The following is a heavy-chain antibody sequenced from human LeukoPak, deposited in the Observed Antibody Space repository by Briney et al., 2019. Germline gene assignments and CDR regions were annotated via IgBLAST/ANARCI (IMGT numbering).Heavy chain of an antibody. CDR2: INTDGSST. CDR1: GFTFSSYW. J-gene: IGHJ4*02. Sequence: GGSLRLSCAASGFTFSSYWMHWVRQAPGKGLVWVSRINTDGSSTSYADSVKGRFTISRDNAKNSLYLQMNSLRAEDTAVYYCAKDAQRGFDYSNSLDYWGQGTRVTVSS. V-gene: IGHV3-74*01. D-gene: IGHD4-11*01. CDR3: AKDAQRGFDYSNSLDY.